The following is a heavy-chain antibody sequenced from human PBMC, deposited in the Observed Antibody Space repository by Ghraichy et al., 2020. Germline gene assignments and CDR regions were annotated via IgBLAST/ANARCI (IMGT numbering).Heavy chain of an antibody. J-gene: IGHJ4*01. CDR1: RATVCTPV. CDR3: ARGIPVHWLSGDYYFDY. V-gene: IGHV1-69*13. D-gene: IGHD3-9*01. CDR2: IIPIFGTA. Sequence: SVKVSCKIGRATVCTPVTNSVLQSRGQRVERMGGIIPIFGTANYAQKFQGRVTITADESTSTAYMELSSLRSEDTAVYYCARGIPVHWLSGDYYFDYWGHGILVTVSS.